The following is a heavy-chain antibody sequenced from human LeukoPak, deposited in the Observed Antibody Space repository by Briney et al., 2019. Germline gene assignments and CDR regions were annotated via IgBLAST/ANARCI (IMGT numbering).Heavy chain of an antibody. V-gene: IGHV3-21*01. CDR1: GFTFRSHA. Sequence: PGGSLRLSCAASGFTFRSHAMSWVRQAPGKGLEWVSSISSSSSYSYYGDSVKGRFIISRDNAKNSLYLQMNSLRAEDTAVYYCARDRNYPAPSYYYYGMDVWGQGTTVTVSS. CDR2: ISSSSSYS. D-gene: IGHD3-10*01. CDR3: ARDRNYPAPSYYYYGMDV. J-gene: IGHJ6*02.